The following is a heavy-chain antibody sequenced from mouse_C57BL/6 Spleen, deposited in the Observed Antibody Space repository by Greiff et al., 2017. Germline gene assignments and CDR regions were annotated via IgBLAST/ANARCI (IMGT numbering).Heavy chain of an antibody. CDR2: ISYDGSN. CDR1: GYSITSGYY. Sequence: EVKLQESGPGLVKPSQSLSLTCSVTGYSITSGYYWNWIRQFPGNKLEWMGYISYDGSNNYNPSLKNRISITRDTSKNQFFLKLNSVTTEDTATYYCARYGNYGGYFDYWGQGTTLTVSS. CDR3: ARYGNYGGYFDY. V-gene: IGHV3-6*01. J-gene: IGHJ2*01. D-gene: IGHD2-10*02.